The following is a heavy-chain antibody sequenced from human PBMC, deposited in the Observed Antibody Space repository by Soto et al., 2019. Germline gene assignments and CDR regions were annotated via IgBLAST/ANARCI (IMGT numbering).Heavy chain of an antibody. CDR1: VFPFGANA. CDR2: LSNTGRRT. V-gene: IGHV3-23*01. D-gene: IGHD1-26*01. J-gene: IGHJ4*02. CDR3: ATEMGATQGPFDN. Sequence: GGSLRLSCVVSVFPFGANAMSWVRQAPGKGLEWVSGLSNTGRRTSYADSVKGRFNISRDNSENTVYLQMNSLRVEDTAVYYSATEMGATQGPFDNWGQGTLVTVSS.